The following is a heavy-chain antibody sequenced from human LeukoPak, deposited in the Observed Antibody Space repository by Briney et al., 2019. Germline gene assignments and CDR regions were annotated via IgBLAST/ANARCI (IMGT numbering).Heavy chain of an antibody. D-gene: IGHD4-17*01. J-gene: IGHJ4*02. V-gene: IGHV3-30*18. CDR1: GFTFSSYG. CDR3: AKDKYGYGDYLLSLFDY. CDR2: ISYDGSNK. Sequence: GGSLRLSCAASGFTFSSYGMHWVRQAPGKGLEWVAVISYDGSNKYYADSVKGRFTISRDNSKNTLYLQMNSLRAEDTAVYYCAKDKYGYGDYLLSLFDYWGQGTLVTVSS.